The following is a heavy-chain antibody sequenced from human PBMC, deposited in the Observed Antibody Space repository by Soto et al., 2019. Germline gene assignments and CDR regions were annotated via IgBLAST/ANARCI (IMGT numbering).Heavy chain of an antibody. CDR3: ARGRFTTVTKWWYFDX. CDR1: GYTFTNYY. CDR2: INPTTGST. D-gene: IGHD4-17*01. Sequence: ASLKVSCKASGYTFTNYYIHWVRQAPGQGLEWMGIINPTTGSTTYAHKFQGRVTLTRDTSTSTVYMDLSSLRSEDTAVYYCARGRFTTVTKWWYFDXWGQGALVPVSX. J-gene: IGHJ4*02. V-gene: IGHV1-46*01.